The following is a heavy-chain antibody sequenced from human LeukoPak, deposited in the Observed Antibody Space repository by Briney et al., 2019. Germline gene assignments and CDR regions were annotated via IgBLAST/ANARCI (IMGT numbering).Heavy chain of an antibody. Sequence: SQTLSLTCAVSGGSISSGGYSWSWIRQPPGKGLEWIGYIYHSGSTYYNPSLKSRVTISVDRSKNQFSLKLSSVTAADTAGYYCARGFGGVIVIPYYFDYWGQGTLVTVSS. J-gene: IGHJ4*02. D-gene: IGHD3-16*02. CDR3: ARGFGGVIVIPYYFDY. CDR2: IYHSGST. CDR1: GGSISSGGYS. V-gene: IGHV4-30-2*01.